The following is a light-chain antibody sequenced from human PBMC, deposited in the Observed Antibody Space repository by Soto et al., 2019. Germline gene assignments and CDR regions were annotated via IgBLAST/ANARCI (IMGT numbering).Light chain of an antibody. CDR2: DND. CDR1: TSNIGNNY. J-gene: IGLJ2*01. V-gene: IGLV1-51*01. Sequence: QSVLTQPPSVSAAPGQKVTISCSGSTSNIGNNYVSWYQQFPGTAPKVVIYDNDKRASGIPDRFSGSKSGTSATLDITGLQPGDEADYYCGTWDSGLSVGVVFGGETKLTVL. CDR3: GTWDSGLSVGVV.